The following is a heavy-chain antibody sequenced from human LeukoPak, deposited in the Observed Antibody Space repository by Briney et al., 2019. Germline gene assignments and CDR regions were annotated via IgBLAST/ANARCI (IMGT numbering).Heavy chain of an antibody. CDR3: ATPNDAFNI. CDR1: GGSISNENW. CDR2: IHHRGGT. J-gene: IGHJ3*02. V-gene: IGHV4-4*03. Sequence: PPGTLSLTCAVSGGSISNENWWSWVRQPPGKGLEWIGEIHHRGGTNYNPSLRSRVTISIDTSKNQFSLKLTSVTAADTAVYYCATPNDAFNIWGQGTMVTVS.